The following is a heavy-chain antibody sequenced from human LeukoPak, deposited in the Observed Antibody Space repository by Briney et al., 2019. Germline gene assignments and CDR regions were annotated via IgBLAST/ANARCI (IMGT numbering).Heavy chain of an antibody. Sequence: PGRSLRLSCAASGFTFDDYAMHWVRQAPGKGLEWVSGISWNSGSIGYADSVKGRFTISRDNAKNSLYLQMNSLRAEDTAVYYCARAGYSGYDYGYWGQGTLVTVSS. CDR3: ARAGYSGYDYGY. V-gene: IGHV3-9*01. D-gene: IGHD5-12*01. CDR2: ISWNSGSI. CDR1: GFTFDDYA. J-gene: IGHJ4*02.